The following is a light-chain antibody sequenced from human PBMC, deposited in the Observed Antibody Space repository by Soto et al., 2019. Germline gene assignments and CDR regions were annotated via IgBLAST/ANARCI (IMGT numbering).Light chain of an antibody. J-gene: IGLJ3*02. CDR3: QTWGTGIWV. V-gene: IGLV4-69*01. CDR2: LNSDGSH. Sequence: QPVLTQSPSASASLGASVKLTCTLSSGHSSYAIAWHQQQPEKGPRYLMKLNSDGSHNKGDGIPDRFSGSSSGAERYLTISSLQSEDEDDYYCQTWGTGIWVFGGGTQLTVL. CDR1: SGHSSYA.